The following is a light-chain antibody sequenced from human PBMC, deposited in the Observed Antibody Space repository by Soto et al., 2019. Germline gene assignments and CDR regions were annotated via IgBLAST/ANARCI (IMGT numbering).Light chain of an antibody. V-gene: IGKV1-33*01. CDR2: DTS. CDR1: HDISDY. J-gene: IGKJ4*01. CDR3: QQYDNLPLT. Sequence: DIQMPQSPSSLSASVGDRVTITCQANHDISDYLNWYQQKPGKAPNLLIYDTSNLKTGVPSRFSGSGSGTDFTLTINNLQPEDVATYYCQQYDNLPLTFGGGTKVELK.